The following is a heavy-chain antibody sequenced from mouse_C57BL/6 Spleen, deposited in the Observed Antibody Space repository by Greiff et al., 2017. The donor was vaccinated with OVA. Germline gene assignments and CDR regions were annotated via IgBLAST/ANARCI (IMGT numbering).Heavy chain of an antibody. CDR3: ARLVTTYYAMDY. D-gene: IGHD2-2*01. Sequence: QVQLQQSGPELVKPGASVKISCKASGYAFSSSWMNWVKQRPGKGLEWIGRIYPGDGDTNYNGKFKGKATLTADKSSSTAYMQLSSLTSEDSAVYFCARLVTTYYAMDYWGQGTSVTVSS. CDR1: GYAFSSSW. J-gene: IGHJ4*01. V-gene: IGHV1-82*01. CDR2: IYPGDGDT.